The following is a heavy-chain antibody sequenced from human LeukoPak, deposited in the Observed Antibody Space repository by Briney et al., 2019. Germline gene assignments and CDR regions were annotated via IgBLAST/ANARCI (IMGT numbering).Heavy chain of an antibody. CDR3: ARPITRGIEDAFDI. Sequence: PSETLSLTCTVSGGSISSSSYYWGWIRQPPGKGLEWIGSIYYSGSTYYNPSLKSRVTISVDTSKNQFSLKLSSVTAADTAVYYCARPITRGIEDAFDIWGQGTMVTVSP. J-gene: IGHJ3*02. CDR2: IYYSGST. CDR1: GGSISSSSYY. D-gene: IGHD3-10*01. V-gene: IGHV4-39*01.